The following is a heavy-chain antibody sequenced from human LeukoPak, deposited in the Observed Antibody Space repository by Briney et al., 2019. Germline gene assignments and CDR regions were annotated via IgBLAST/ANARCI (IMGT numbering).Heavy chain of an antibody. CDR2: VYSSGST. D-gene: IGHD1-26*01. Sequence: SETLSLTCAVSGASVSGSNYYWGWIRQPPGKGLEWIGNVYSSGSTYYNASLQSRVTISIDTSKNQFSLRLNSVTAADTAMYYCAKSGGYGLIDYWGQGTRVTVSS. J-gene: IGHJ4*02. CDR1: GASVSGSNYY. V-gene: IGHV4-39*01. CDR3: AKSGGYGLIDY.